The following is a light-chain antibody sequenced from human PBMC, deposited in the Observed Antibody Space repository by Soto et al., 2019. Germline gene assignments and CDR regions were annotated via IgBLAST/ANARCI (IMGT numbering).Light chain of an antibody. J-gene: IGKJ3*01. V-gene: IGKV1-12*01. CDR3: QQANSFPFT. CDR2: AAS. CDR1: QGISRW. Sequence: DIQMTQSPSSVSASVGDRVTITCRASQGISRWLAWYQQKPGKAPKLLIYAASKLQSGVPSRFSGSGSGTDFTPTISSLQPPDFATYYCQQANSFPFTFGPGTRV.